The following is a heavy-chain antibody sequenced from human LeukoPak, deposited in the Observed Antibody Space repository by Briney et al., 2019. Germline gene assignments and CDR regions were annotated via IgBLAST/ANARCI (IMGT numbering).Heavy chain of an antibody. CDR1: GGSISSYY. Sequence: SETLSLTCTVSGGSISSYYWSWIRQPPGKGLEWIANIYHTASTNYNPSLCSRVTISIDTAKNQFSLKLTSVTAADTAVYYCARRGRNSSGWQDYLWGQGTLVTVSA. D-gene: IGHD6-25*01. CDR3: ARRGRNSSGWQDYL. J-gene: IGHJ4*02. V-gene: IGHV4-59*01. CDR2: IYHTAST.